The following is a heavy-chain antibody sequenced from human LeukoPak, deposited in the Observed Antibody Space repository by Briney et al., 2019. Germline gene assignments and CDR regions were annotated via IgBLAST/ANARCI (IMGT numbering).Heavy chain of an antibody. D-gene: IGHD3-10*02. Sequence: GGSLRLSCAASGFTFSSYGMHWVRQAPGKGLEWVAVIWYDGSNKYYADSMKGRFTISRDNSKNTLYLQMNSLRAEDTAVYYCAREGPGCYYFDYWGQGTLVTVSS. CDR2: IWYDGSNK. J-gene: IGHJ4*02. CDR1: GFTFSSYG. V-gene: IGHV3-33*01. CDR3: AREGPGCYYFDY.